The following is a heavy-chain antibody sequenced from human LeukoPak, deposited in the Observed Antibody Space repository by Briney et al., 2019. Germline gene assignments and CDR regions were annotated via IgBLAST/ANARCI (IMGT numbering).Heavy chain of an antibody. CDR1: GGSFSGYY. Sequence: SETLSLTCAVYGGSFSGYYWSWIRQPPGKGLEWIGEINRSGSTNYNPSLKSRVTISVDTSKNQFSLKLSSVTAADTAVYYCARATRRGGATLTHWGQGTLVTVSS. CDR3: ARATRRGGATLTH. J-gene: IGHJ4*02. CDR2: INRSGST. D-gene: IGHD1-26*01. V-gene: IGHV4-34*01.